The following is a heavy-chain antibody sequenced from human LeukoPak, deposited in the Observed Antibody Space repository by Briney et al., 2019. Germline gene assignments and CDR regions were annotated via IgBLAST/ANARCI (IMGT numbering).Heavy chain of an antibody. V-gene: IGHV3-21*01. J-gene: IGHJ4*02. CDR3: ARGSYSSGWSFDY. D-gene: IGHD6-19*01. Sequence: PGGSLRLSCAASGFTFSSYSMNWVRQAPGKGLEWVSSISSSTSYIFYADSVKGRFTISRDNAKNSLYLQMNSLRAEDAAVYYCARGSYSSGWSFDYWGQGTLVTVSS. CDR2: ISSSTSYI. CDR1: GFTFSSYS.